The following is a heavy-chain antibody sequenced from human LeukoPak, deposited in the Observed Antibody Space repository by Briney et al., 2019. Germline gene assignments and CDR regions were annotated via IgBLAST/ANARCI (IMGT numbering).Heavy chain of an antibody. CDR1: GFTFSSYA. CDR3: PRDEVAGTEAGGGSYQDYSYFDY. Sequence: QPGRSLRLSCAASGFTFSSYAMHWVRQAPGKGLEWVALISYDGSNKYYADSVKSRFTISKDNSKNTLYLQMNSLRAEDTAVYYSPRDEVAGTEAGGGSYQDYSYFDYWGQGTLVTVSS. V-gene: IGHV3-30*04. D-gene: IGHD1-26*01. J-gene: IGHJ4*02. CDR2: ISYDGSNK.